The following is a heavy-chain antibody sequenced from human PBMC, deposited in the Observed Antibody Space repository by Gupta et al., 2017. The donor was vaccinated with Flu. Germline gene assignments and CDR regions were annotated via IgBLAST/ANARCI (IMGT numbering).Heavy chain of an antibody. Sequence: YFMHWVRQPPGQGLEWMGRISPDSGDTDYAQNFQGRVTMTRDTSISTAYLELSRLRSDETAVYYCATFSGGGRDLDFWGQGTLVIVSS. CDR2: ISPDSGDT. J-gene: IGHJ4*02. V-gene: IGHV1-2*06. CDR1: YF. CDR3: ATFSGGGRDLDF. D-gene: IGHD3-16*01.